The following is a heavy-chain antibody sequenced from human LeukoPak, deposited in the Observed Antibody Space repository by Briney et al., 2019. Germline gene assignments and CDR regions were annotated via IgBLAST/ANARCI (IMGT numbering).Heavy chain of an antibody. J-gene: IGHJ4*02. CDR3: AKYLRPAYGDYPPDFDY. Sequence: GGSLRLSCAASGFTFSSYAMCWVRQAPGKGLEWVSAISGSGGSTYYADSVKGRFTISRDNSKNTLYLQMNSLRAEDTAVYYCAKYLRPAYGDYPPDFDYWGQGTLVTVSS. D-gene: IGHD4-17*01. V-gene: IGHV3-23*01. CDR2: ISGSGGST. CDR1: GFTFSSYA.